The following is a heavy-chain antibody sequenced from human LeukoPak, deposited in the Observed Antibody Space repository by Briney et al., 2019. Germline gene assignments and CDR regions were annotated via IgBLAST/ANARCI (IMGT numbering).Heavy chain of an antibody. V-gene: IGHV4-31*03. CDR2: IYYSGST. D-gene: IGHD3-9*01. Sequence: PSQTLSLTCTVSGVSISSGGYYWRWIRQHPGRGLEWIGYIYYSGSTYYNPSLKSRVTISVYTSKNQFSLKLSSVTAADTAVYYCARDNYDILTGYPLYYFDYWGQGTLVTVSS. J-gene: IGHJ4*02. CDR3: ARDNYDILTGYPLYYFDY. CDR1: GVSISSGGYY.